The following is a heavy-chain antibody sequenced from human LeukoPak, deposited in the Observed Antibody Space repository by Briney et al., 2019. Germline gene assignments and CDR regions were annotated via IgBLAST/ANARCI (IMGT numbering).Heavy chain of an antibody. CDR2: IRYDGSNK. Sequence: GGSLRLSCAASGFTFSSYGIHWVRQAPGKGLEWVAFIRYDGSNKYYADSVKGRFTISRDNSKNTLYLQMNRLRAKDTAGYYCAKSPTTVSETLAGHFKHWGKGPLVT. CDR3: AKSPTTVSETLAGHFKH. D-gene: IGHD4-17*01. CDR1: GFTFSSYG. V-gene: IGHV3-30*02. J-gene: IGHJ1*01.